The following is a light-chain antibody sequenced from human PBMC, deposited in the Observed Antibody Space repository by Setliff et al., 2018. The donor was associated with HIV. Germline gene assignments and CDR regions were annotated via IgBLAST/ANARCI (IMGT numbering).Light chain of an antibody. CDR3: SSYTTSNTYV. Sequence: QSVLTQPASVSGSPGQSITISCTGNSSNVGKYGFVSWYQQPPGTAPKLIIYEVSYRPSGVPDRFSGSKSGNTASLTISGLQAEDEVDYYCSSYTTSNTYVVGTGTKV. CDR1: SSNVGKYGF. CDR2: EVS. J-gene: IGLJ1*01. V-gene: IGLV2-18*02.